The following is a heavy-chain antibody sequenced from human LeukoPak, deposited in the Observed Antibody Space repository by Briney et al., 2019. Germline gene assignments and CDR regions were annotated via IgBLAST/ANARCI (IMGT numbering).Heavy chain of an antibody. V-gene: IGHV3-30-3*01. CDR3: ARGNYYFDY. Sequence: GGSLRLSCAASGFTFSSYAMHWVRQAPGKGLEWVAVISYDGSNKYYADSVKGRFTISRDNSKNTLYLQMNSLRAEDTAVYYYARGNYYFDYWGQGTLVTVSS. D-gene: IGHD4-11*01. J-gene: IGHJ4*02. CDR1: GFTFSSYA. CDR2: ISYDGSNK.